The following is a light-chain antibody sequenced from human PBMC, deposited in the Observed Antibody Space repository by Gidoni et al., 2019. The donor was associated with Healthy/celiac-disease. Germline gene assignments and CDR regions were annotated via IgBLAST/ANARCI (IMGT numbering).Light chain of an antibody. CDR2: KVS. V-gene: IGKV2-30*01. CDR1: QSLVYSDGNTY. CDR3: MQGTHWPP. Sequence: DVVMTQSPLSLPVTLGQPASISCRASQSLVYSDGNTYLNWFQQSPGQSQRLLIYKVSNRDSVVPDRFSGSGSGTDFTLKISSVEAEDVVVYYCMQGTHWPPLGQGTRLEIK. J-gene: IGKJ5*01.